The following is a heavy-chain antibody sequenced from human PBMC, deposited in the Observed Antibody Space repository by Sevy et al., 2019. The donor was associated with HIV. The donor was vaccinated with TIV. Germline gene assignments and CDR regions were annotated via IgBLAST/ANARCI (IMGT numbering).Heavy chain of an antibody. D-gene: IGHD6-13*01. J-gene: IGHJ4*02. Sequence: GGCLRLSCAASGFTFSNAWMSWVRQAPGKGLEWVGRIKSKTDGGTTDYAAPVKGRFTISRDDSKNTLYLQMNSLKTEDTAVYYCTTDGPGPYSSSWNYWGQGTLVTVSS. CDR1: GFTFSNAW. CDR2: IKSKTDGGTT. V-gene: IGHV3-15*01. CDR3: TTDGPGPYSSSWNY.